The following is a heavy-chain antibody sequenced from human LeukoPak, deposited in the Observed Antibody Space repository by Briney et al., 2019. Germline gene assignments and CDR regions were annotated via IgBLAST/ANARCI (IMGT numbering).Heavy chain of an antibody. CDR3: ARDILAAAGWFDP. V-gene: IGHV4-59*01. Sequence: PSETLSLTCTVSGGSISSYYWSWIRQPPGKGLEWIGYIYYSGSTNYNPSLKSRVTISVDTSKNQFSLKLSSVTAADTAVYYCARDILAAAGWFDPWGQGTLVTVSS. CDR2: IYYSGST. CDR1: GGSISSYY. J-gene: IGHJ5*02. D-gene: IGHD6-13*01.